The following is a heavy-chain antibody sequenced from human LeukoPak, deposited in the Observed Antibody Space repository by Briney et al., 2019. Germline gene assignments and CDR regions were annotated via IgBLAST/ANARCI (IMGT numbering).Heavy chain of an antibody. CDR3: ARGYCGGDCYSDWYFDL. J-gene: IGHJ2*01. Sequence: KSSETLSLTCTVSGGSISSGGYYWSWIRQHPGKGLEWIGYIYYSGSTYYNPSLKSRVTMSVDTSKNQFSLKLSSVTAADTAVYYCARGYCGGDCYSDWYFDLWGRGTLVTVSS. V-gene: IGHV4-31*03. CDR2: IYYSGST. CDR1: GGSISSGGYY. D-gene: IGHD2-21*02.